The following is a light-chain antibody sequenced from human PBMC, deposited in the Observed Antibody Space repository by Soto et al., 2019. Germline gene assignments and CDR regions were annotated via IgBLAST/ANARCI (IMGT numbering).Light chain of an antibody. J-gene: IGKJ1*01. CDR3: QQSYSTPRT. CDR2: DAS. Sequence: DIQMTQSPSSLSASVGDRVTITCRASQSISSSLNWYRQRPGKAPQLLIYDASTLQSGVPSRFSGSGSGTDFTLTISRLQPEDFAAYHCQQSYSTPRTFGQGTKVEMK. CDR1: QSISSS. V-gene: IGKV1-39*01.